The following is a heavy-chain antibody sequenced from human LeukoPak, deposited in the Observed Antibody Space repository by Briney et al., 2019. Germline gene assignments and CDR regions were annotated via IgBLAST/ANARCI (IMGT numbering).Heavy chain of an antibody. V-gene: IGHV3-53*01. CDR1: GFTFSTYP. CDR3: AGGQMFTSGGFDD. J-gene: IGHJ4*02. CDR2: IYTGGDT. Sequence: GGSLRLSCAASGFTFSTYPMSWVRQAPGKGLEWVSVIYTGGDTYYADSVRGRFTISRDNSKNTVNLQMNSLRAEDTALYYCAGGQMFTSGGFDDWGQGTLVTVSS. D-gene: IGHD6-19*01.